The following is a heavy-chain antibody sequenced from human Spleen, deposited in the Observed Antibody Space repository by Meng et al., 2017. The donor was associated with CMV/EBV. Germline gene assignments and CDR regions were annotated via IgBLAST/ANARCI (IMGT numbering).Heavy chain of an antibody. CDR3: ARIERRRILKYCGSDCSTTDY. J-gene: IGHJ4*02. Sequence: QVQLQESGPGLVKPSGTLSLTCAVSAGPISSSNLWTWVRQVPGKGLEWIGEIYHSGSTNYNPSLKSRVTISVDKSKNQFSLKLGSVTAADTAVYYCARIERRRILKYCGSDCSTTDYWGQGTLVTVSS. CDR2: IYHSGST. CDR1: AGPISSSNL. V-gene: IGHV4-4*02. D-gene: IGHD2-21*02.